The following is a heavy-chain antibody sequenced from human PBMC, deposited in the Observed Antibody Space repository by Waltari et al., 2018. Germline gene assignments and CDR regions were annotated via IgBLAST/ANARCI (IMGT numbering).Heavy chain of an antibody. CDR3: ARVVVVAATSYYYGMDV. CDR2: IDPGDSDT. J-gene: IGHJ6*02. CDR1: GYSFTSYW. Sequence: EVQLVQSGAEVKKPGESLKISCKGSGYSFTSYWIGWVRQMPGKGLEWMGIIDPGDSDTRYSPSFQGQVTISADKSISTAYLQWSSLKASDTAMYYCARVVVVAATSYYYGMDVWCQGTTVTVSS. D-gene: IGHD2-15*01. V-gene: IGHV5-51*03.